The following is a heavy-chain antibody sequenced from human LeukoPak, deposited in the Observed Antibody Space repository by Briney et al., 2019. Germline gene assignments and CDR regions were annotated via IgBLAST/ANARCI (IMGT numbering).Heavy chain of an antibody. CDR3: ARDNSVGDIAWWFDP. D-gene: IGHD3-16*02. Sequence: SVKVSCKASGGTFSSYAISWVRQAPGQGLEWMGGIIPIFGTANYAQKFQGRVTMTRDMSTTTDYMELSSLRSEDTAVYYCARDNSVGDIAWWFDPWGQGTLVTVSS. CDR2: IIPIFGTA. J-gene: IGHJ5*02. V-gene: IGHV1-69*05. CDR1: GGTFSSYA.